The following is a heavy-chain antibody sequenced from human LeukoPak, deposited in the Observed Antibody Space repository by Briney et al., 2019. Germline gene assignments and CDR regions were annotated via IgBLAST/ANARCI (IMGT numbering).Heavy chain of an antibody. CDR2: IWYDGSNK. J-gene: IGHJ3*02. CDR3: ARSGSTFDAFDI. D-gene: IGHD3-16*01. V-gene: IGHV3-33*01. CDR1: GFTFSSYG. Sequence: PGRSLRLSCAASGFTFSSYGMHWVRQAPGKGLEWVAVIWYDGSNKYYADSVKGRFTISRDNSKNTLYLQMNSLRAEDTAVYYCARSGSTFDAFDIWGQGTMVTVSS.